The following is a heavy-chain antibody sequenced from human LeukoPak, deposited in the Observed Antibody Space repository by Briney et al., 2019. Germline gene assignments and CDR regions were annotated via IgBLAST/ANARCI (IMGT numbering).Heavy chain of an antibody. CDR2: INHRGSS. CDR1: GESFSAYF. Sequence: SETLSLTCAVYGESFSAYFWNWIRQAPGKPLEYIGEINHRGSSHYNPSLKTRVTLSVDTSKNQFSLKLTSVTAADTAVYYCARLGLRSSYYYYYYYMDVWGKGTTVTVSS. J-gene: IGHJ6*03. CDR3: ARLGLRSSYYYYYYYMDV. V-gene: IGHV4-34*01. D-gene: IGHD4-17*01.